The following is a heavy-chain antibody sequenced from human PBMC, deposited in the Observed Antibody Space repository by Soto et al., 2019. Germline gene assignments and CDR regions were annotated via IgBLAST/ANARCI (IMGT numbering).Heavy chain of an antibody. CDR1: GFTFSSYW. J-gene: IGHJ6*03. V-gene: IGHV3-7*01. Sequence: EVQLVESGGGLVQPGGSLKLSCAASGFTFSSYWMSWVRQAPGKGLEWVANIKQDGSEKYSVDSVKGRFTISRDNAKNSLYLQMNSLRAEDTAVYYCASDRRRYRYYYYMDVWGKGTTVTVSS. D-gene: IGHD1-1*01. CDR3: ASDRRRYRYYYYMDV. CDR2: IKQDGSEK.